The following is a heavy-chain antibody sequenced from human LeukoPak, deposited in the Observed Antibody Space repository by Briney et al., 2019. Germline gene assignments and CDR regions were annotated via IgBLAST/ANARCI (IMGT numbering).Heavy chain of an antibody. J-gene: IGHJ4*02. CDR3: ARDLGSSWYGNFDY. V-gene: IGHV1-2*02. Sequence: ASVKVSCKASGYTFTGYYMHWVRQAPGQGLEWMGWINPNSGGTNYAQKFQGRVTRTRDTSISTAYMELSRLGSDDTAVYYCARDLGSSWYGNFDYWGQGTLVTVSS. CDR1: GYTFTGYY. CDR2: INPNSGGT. D-gene: IGHD6-13*01.